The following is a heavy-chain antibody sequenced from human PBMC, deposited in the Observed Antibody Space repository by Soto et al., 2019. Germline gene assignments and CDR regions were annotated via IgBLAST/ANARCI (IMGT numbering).Heavy chain of an antibody. CDR2: LVGSGADK. Sequence: GGSLRLSCAASGFSFSAYAMNWVRQAPGKGLQWVSGLVGSGADKNYADSVRGRFTVSRDNSKNTLYLQMNSLRDEDTSVYYCAKDLIAGNGVWEAFDMWSRGTKVTVSS. CDR3: AKDLIAGNGVWEAFDM. CDR1: GFSFSAYA. V-gene: IGHV3-23*01. J-gene: IGHJ3*02. D-gene: IGHD2-8*01.